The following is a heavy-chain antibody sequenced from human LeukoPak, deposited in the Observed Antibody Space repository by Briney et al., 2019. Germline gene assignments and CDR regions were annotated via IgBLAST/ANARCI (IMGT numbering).Heavy chain of an antibody. D-gene: IGHD6-19*01. CDR2: ISGDGGST. V-gene: IGHV3-43*02. J-gene: IGHJ3*02. Sequence: GGSLRLSCAASGLTFSSYAMSWVRQAPGKGLEWVSLISGDGGSTYYADSVKGRFTISRDNSKNSLYLQMNSLRTEDTALYYCAKLVGSGGRPGAFDIWGQGTMVTVSS. CDR3: AKLVGSGGRPGAFDI. CDR1: GLTFSSYA.